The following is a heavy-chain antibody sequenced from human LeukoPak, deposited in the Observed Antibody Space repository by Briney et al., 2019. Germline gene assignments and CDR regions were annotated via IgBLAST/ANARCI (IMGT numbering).Heavy chain of an antibody. J-gene: IGHJ6*02. Sequence: SETLSLTCTVSGGSLTTYYWTWIRQSPGNGLEWIGNIYYRGNTNYNPSLGSRVTISLDTSKNQFSLKVTSVTAADTAVYYCARVVSVGGIGSHQYYYGMDVWGQGTTVTVSS. CDR1: GGSLTTYY. CDR3: ARVVSVGGIGSHQYYYGMDV. D-gene: IGHD6-13*01. V-gene: IGHV4-59*01. CDR2: IYYRGNT.